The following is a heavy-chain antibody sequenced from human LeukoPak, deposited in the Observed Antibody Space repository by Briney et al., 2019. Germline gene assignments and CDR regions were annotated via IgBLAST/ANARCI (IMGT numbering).Heavy chain of an antibody. Sequence: GGSLRLSWAASGFTFSSYAMSWVRQAPGKGLEWVSAISGSGGNTYYADSVKGRFTISRDNSKNTLYLQMNSLRAEDTAVYYCAKDGYPNSAGTTYFDYWGQGTLVTVSS. CDR2: ISGSGGNT. D-gene: IGHD1-7*01. CDR1: GFTFSSYA. V-gene: IGHV3-23*01. J-gene: IGHJ4*02. CDR3: AKDGYPNSAGTTYFDY.